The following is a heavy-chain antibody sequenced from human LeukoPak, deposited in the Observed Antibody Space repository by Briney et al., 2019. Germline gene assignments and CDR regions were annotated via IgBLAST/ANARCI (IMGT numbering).Heavy chain of an antibody. CDR1: GFTFSTYA. V-gene: IGHV3-23*01. D-gene: IGHD6-19*01. CDR3: ARVSLGYSSGWYPPYYFDY. J-gene: IGHJ4*02. Sequence: GGSLRLSCAASGFTFSTYAMTWVRQAPGKGLEWVSAISGSGGTTYYADSVKGRFTISRDNSKNTLYLQMNSLRAEDTAVYYCARVSLGYSSGWYPPYYFDYWGQGTLVTVSS. CDR2: ISGSGGTT.